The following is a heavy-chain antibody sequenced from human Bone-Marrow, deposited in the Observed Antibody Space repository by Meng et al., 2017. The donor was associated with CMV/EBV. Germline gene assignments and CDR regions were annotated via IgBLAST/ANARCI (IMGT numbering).Heavy chain of an antibody. Sequence: GGSLRLSCAASGFTFMPYNMNWVRQAPGKGLEWVSSIRGSGQDTYYADSLRGRFTVSRDNRRKALYLQMDALRVEDTAVYYCARDLQTFCGSPGCYDGFPHWGQGTLVTVSS. CDR1: GFTFMPYN. J-gene: IGHJ4*02. CDR2: IRGSGQDT. D-gene: IGHD2-2*01. CDR3: ARDLQTFCGSPGCYDGFPH. V-gene: IGHV3-21*01.